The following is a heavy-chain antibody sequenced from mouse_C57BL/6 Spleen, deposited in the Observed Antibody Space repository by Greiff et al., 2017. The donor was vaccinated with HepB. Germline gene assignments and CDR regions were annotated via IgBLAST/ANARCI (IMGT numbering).Heavy chain of an antibody. Sequence: VMLVESGAELMKPGASVKLSCKATGYTFTGYWIEWVKQRPGHGLEWIGEILPGSGSTNYNEKFKGKATFTADTSSNTAYMQLSSLTTEDSAIYYCARWGIYDYDARFAYWGQGTLVTVSA. V-gene: IGHV1-9*01. CDR3: ARWGIYDYDARFAY. D-gene: IGHD2-4*01. CDR2: ILPGSGST. CDR1: GYTFTGYW. J-gene: IGHJ3*01.